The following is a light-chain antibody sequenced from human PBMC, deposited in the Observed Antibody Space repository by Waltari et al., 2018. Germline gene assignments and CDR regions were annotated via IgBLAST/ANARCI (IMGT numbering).Light chain of an antibody. J-gene: IGLJ3*02. CDR1: TLPRQY. Sequence: SSELTQPPSVSVSPGQTARITCSGGTLPRQYASWYQQKPGQAPGLVGYKDTERPSGIPVRFCSSISGTVVTLVISGSRAEDESGYYCQSPDTSGTYLFGGGTKLTVL. CDR2: KDT. CDR3: QSPDTSGTYL. V-gene: IGLV3-25*03.